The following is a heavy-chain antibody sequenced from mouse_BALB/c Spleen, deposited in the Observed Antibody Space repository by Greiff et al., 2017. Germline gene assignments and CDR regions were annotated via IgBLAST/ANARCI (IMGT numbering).Heavy chain of an antibody. CDR2: IYPGNSDT. CDR3: TRGYYGSSNPFDY. J-gene: IGHJ2*01. CDR1: GYTFTSYW. Sequence: EVQLQQSGTVLARPGASVKMSCKASGYTFTSYWMHWVKQRPGQGLEWIGAIYPGNSDTSYNQKFKGKAKLTAVTSTSTAYMELSSLTNEDSAVYDCTRGYYGSSNPFDYWGQGTTLTVSS. D-gene: IGHD1-1*01. V-gene: IGHV1-5*01.